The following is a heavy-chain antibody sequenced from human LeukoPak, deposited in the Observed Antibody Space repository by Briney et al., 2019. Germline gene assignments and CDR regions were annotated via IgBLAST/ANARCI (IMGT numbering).Heavy chain of an antibody. CDR1: GFALSYTW. J-gene: IGHJ3*01. V-gene: IGHV3-15*01. D-gene: IGHD1-26*01. Sequence: KPGGSLRLSCAASGFALSYTWMNWVRQAPGRGLEYIGRIKSVTNGGAATEYAAPVTGRFFISRDDAKNTLYLDVNDLRTEDTAVYYCATDRIVGASAFDFWGRGTMVTVSS. CDR2: IKSVTNGGAAT. CDR3: ATDRIVGASAFDF.